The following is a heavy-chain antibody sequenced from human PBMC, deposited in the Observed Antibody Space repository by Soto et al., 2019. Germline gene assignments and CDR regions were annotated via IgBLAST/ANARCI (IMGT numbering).Heavy chain of an antibody. CDR3: AKDGIQTVTFDY. Sequence: EVQLSKSGGGLAQPGGSLRLSCEGSGFTFSDFAISWVRQAPGKGLEWVSVVSGNGDVTRYADSVKGRFATSRDNSKNTMFLQMNSLTAEDTAIYYCAKDGIQTVTFDYWGRGTLVTVSS. V-gene: IGHV3-23*01. J-gene: IGHJ4*01. CDR2: VSGNGDVT. CDR1: GFTFSDFA. D-gene: IGHD4-17*01.